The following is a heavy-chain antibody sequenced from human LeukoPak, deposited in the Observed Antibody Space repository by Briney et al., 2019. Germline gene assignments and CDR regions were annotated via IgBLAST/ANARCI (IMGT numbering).Heavy chain of an antibody. J-gene: IGHJ4*02. CDR2: IIPILGTA. V-gene: IGHV1-69*11. CDR3: AMGYCSSTSCYSLSG. D-gene: IGHD2-2*01. CDR1: GGTFSSYA. Sequence: ASVKVSCKASGGTFSSYAISWVRQAPGQGLEWMGRIIPILGTANYAQKFQGRVTITTDESTSTAYMELSSLRSEDTAVYYCAMGYCSSTSCYSLSGWGQGTLVTVSS.